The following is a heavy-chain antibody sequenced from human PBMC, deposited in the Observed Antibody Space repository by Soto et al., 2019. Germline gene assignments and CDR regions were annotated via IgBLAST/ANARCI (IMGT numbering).Heavy chain of an antibody. CDR1: GFTFSSYE. J-gene: IGHJ6*02. CDR3: ARGRYSYGPNYYYGMDV. D-gene: IGHD5-18*01. V-gene: IGHV3-48*03. CDR2: ISSSGSTI. Sequence: EVQLVESGGGLVQPGGSLRLSCAASGFTFSSYEMNWVRQAPGKGLEWVSYISSSGSTIYYADSVKGRFTISRDNAKNSLYLQMNSLRDEDTAVYYCARGRYSYGPNYYYGMDVWGQGTTVTVSS.